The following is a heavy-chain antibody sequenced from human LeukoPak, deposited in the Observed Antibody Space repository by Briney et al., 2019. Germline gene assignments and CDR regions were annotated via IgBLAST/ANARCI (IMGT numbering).Heavy chain of an antibody. CDR2: ISGSGDST. V-gene: IGHV3-23*01. D-gene: IGHD6-19*01. CDR3: AKGRSGWVYDY. J-gene: IGHJ4*02. CDR1: GFTFSSYA. Sequence: GGSLRLSCAASGFTFSSYAMSWVRQAPGKGLEWVSAISGSGDSTFYADSVKGRFTISRDNSKTTLYLQMNSLRADDTAVYYCAKGRSGWVYDYWGQGTLVTVSS.